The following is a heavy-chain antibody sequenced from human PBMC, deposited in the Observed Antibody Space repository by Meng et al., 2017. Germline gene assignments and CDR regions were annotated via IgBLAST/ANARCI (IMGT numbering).Heavy chain of an antibody. CDR3: AKDKEGFTSNYFYTMDV. J-gene: IGHJ6*02. Sequence: SLKISCAASGFTVSSNYMSWVRQAPGKGLEWVSGISWNSGRIDYVDSVKGRFTTSRDNAKNSLYLQMNYLRPEDTALYYCAKDKEGFTSNYFYTMDVWGQGTTVTVSS. CDR2: ISWNSGRI. CDR1: GFTVSSNY. V-gene: IGHV3-9*01.